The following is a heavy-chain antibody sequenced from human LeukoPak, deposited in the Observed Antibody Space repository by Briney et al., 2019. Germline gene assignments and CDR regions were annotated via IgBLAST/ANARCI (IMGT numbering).Heavy chain of an antibody. CDR2: IKSKKDGGTT. CDR3: TTVRHYYYYYYMDV. D-gene: IGHD6-6*01. CDR1: GLTLRNAW. J-gene: IGHJ6*03. Sequence: GGSLTLLCGVSGLTLRNAWVRGVREARGGGGEGVGYIKSKKDGGTTDYAAPVKGRFTISRDDSKNTLYLQMNSLKTEDTAVYYCTTVRHYYYYYYMDVWGKGTTVTVSS. V-gene: IGHV3-15*01.